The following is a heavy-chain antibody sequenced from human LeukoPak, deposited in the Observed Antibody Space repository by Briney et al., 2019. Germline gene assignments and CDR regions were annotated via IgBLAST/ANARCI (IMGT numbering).Heavy chain of an antibody. CDR3: ASVDYETGTVLIDY. J-gene: IGHJ4*02. V-gene: IGHV1-18*01. CDR1: GYTFTSYG. D-gene: IGHD1-1*01. CDR2: ISAYNGNT. Sequence: GASVKVSCKASGYTFTSYGISWVRQAPGQGLEWMGWISAYNGNTNYAQKLQGRVTMTTDTSTSTAYMELRSLRSDDTAVYYCASVDYETGTVLIDYWGQGTLVTVSS.